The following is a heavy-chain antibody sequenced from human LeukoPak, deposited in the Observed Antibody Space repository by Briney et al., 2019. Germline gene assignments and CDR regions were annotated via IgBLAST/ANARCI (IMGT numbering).Heavy chain of an antibody. V-gene: IGHV7-4-1*04. D-gene: IGHD3-22*01. CDR3: ARVVHPYDYESSGLTYDAFDI. CDR1: GYTFTSYS. Sequence: ASVKVSCKASGYTFTSYSMNWVRQAPGQGLEWLGWINTNTGNPTYAQGFTGRFVFSLDTSVNMAYLQISSLKAEDTAVYYCARVVHPYDYESSGLTYDAFDIWSQGTMVTVSS. CDR2: INTNTGNP. J-gene: IGHJ3*02.